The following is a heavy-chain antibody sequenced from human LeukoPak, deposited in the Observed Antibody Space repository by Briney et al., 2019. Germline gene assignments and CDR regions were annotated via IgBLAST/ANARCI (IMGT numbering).Heavy chain of an antibody. Sequence: SETLSLTCAVSGGSISSGGYSWSWIRQPPGKGLEWIGYIYYSGSTYYNPSLKSRVTISVDTSKNQFSLKLSSVTAADTAVYYCARITRDFGELIHWGQGTLVTVSS. CDR2: IYYSGST. D-gene: IGHD3-10*01. V-gene: IGHV4-30-4*07. J-gene: IGHJ4*02. CDR3: ARITRDFGELIH. CDR1: GGSISSGGYS.